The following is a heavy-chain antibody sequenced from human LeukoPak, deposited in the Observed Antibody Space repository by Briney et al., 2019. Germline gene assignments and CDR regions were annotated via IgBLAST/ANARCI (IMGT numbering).Heavy chain of an antibody. V-gene: IGHV3-23*01. CDR3: AKGHGSGDPLGMDV. Sequence: GGSLRLSCAASGFTFSSYAMSWVRQAPGKGLEWVSAISGSGGSTYYADSVKGRFTISRDNSKNTLYLQMNSLRAEDTALYYCAKGHGSGDPLGMDVWGQGTTVTVSS. J-gene: IGHJ6*02. CDR1: GFTFSSYA. CDR2: ISGSGGST. D-gene: IGHD2-15*01.